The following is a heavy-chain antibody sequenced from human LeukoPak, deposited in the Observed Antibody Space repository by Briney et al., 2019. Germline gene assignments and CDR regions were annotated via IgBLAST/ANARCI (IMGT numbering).Heavy chain of an antibody. D-gene: IGHD1-26*01. CDR2: IYYSGST. CDR1: GGSIRSSSYY. J-gene: IGHJ4*02. V-gene: IGHV4-39*02. Sequence: SETLSLTCTVSGGSIRSSSYYWGWIRQPPGKGLEWIGSIYYSGSTYYNPSLKSRVTISEDTSKNHFSLKLSSVTAADTAVYYCARDLILGPTYFDYWGQGTLVTVAS. CDR3: ARDLILGPTYFDY.